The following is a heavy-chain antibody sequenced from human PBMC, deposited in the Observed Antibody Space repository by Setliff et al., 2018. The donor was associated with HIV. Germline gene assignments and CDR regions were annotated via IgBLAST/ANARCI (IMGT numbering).Heavy chain of an antibody. V-gene: IGHV1-69*05. CDR2: IIPIFGTA. CDR3: AREKWEPTYPRIFDI. CDR1: GGTFGSYA. J-gene: IGHJ3*02. Sequence: ASVKVSCKASGGTFGSYAISWVRQAPGQGLEWMGGIIPIFGTANYAQKFQGRVTITTDESTSTAYMELSSLRSEDTAVYYCAREKWEPTYPRIFDIWGQGTMVTVSS. D-gene: IGHD1-26*01.